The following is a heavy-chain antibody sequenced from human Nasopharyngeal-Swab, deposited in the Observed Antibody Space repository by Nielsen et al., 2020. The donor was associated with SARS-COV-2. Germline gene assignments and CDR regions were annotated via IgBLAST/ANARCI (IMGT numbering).Heavy chain of an antibody. Sequence: WIRQPPGKGLEWVSGVSGSGGTTKYADSVKGRFTTSRDNSKNKLYLQMHSLRVEDTAVYYCAKDRYCSGGACYFSGFDYWGLGTLVTVSS. V-gene: IGHV3-23*01. CDR2: VSGSGGTT. CDR3: AKDRYCSGGACYFSGFDY. J-gene: IGHJ4*02. D-gene: IGHD2-15*01.